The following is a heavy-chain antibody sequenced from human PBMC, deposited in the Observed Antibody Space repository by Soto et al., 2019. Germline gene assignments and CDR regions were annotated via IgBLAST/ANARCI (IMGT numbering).Heavy chain of an antibody. CDR1: GGSISSTRDY. Sequence: PSETLSLTCTVSGGSISSTRDYWGWIRQSPGTGLEWIAIIYYNGRTYYNSSLKSQVTMSVDTSKNQFSLKLSSVTAADTAVYYCARRYGGNLDYWGQGTLVTVS. D-gene: IGHD1-26*01. J-gene: IGHJ4*02. CDR3: ARRYGGNLDY. V-gene: IGHV4-39*01. CDR2: IYYNGRT.